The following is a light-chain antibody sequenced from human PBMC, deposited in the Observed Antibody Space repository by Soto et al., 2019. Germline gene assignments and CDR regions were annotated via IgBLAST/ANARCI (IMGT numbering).Light chain of an antibody. CDR2: LNSDGSH. CDR1: SGHSTYA. Sequence: QPVLTQSPSASASLGASVKLTCTLSSGHSTYAIAWHQQQPEKGPRYLMKLNSDGSHRKGDGIPDRFSGSSPGAERYLTISSLQSEDEADYYCQTWGTGIHWVFGGGTKLTVL. CDR3: QTWGTGIHWV. J-gene: IGLJ3*02. V-gene: IGLV4-69*01.